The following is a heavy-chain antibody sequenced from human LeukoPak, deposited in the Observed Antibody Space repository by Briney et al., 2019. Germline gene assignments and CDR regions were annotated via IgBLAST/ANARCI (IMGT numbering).Heavy chain of an antibody. CDR3: AAGRAAAAIVTY. J-gene: IGHJ4*02. Sequence: SDTLSLTCIVSDSSISTGYFWGWIRQPPGKGLEWIGNVYHSGNTYYNPSLKSRVTISRENSKNHFSLNLTSLTAADTAVYYCAAGRAAAAIVTYWGQGTRVTVSS. CDR1: DSSISTGYF. D-gene: IGHD6-25*01. V-gene: IGHV4-38-2*02. CDR2: VYHSGNT.